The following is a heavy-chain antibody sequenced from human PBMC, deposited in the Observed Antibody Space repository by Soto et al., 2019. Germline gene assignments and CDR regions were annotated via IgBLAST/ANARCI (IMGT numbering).Heavy chain of an antibody. D-gene: IGHD5-12*01. Sequence: SETLSLTCAVYGGSFSGYYWSWIRQPPGKGLEWIGEINHSGSTNYNPSLKSRVTISVDTSKNQFSLKLSSVTAADTAVYYCARGGPFHVDIVATLSWFDPWGQGTLVTVSS. J-gene: IGHJ5*02. CDR1: GGSFSGYY. CDR3: ARGGPFHVDIVATLSWFDP. CDR2: INHSGST. V-gene: IGHV4-34*01.